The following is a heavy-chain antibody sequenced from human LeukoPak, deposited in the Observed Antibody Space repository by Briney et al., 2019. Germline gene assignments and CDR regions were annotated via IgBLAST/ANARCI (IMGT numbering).Heavy chain of an antibody. CDR1: GGTFSSYA. CDR2: IIPIFGTA. Sequence: ASVKVSCKASGGTFSSYAISWVRQAPGQGLGWMGGIIPIFGTANYAQKFQGRVTITTDESTSTAYMELSSLRSEDTAVYYCARGLGYCSGGSCYFYFDYWGQGTLVTVSS. CDR3: ARGLGYCSGGSCYFYFDY. D-gene: IGHD2-15*01. V-gene: IGHV1-69*05. J-gene: IGHJ4*02.